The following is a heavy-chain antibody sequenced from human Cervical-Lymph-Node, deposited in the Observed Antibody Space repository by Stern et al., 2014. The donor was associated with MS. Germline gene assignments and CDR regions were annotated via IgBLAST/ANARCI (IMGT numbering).Heavy chain of an antibody. J-gene: IGHJ5*01. Sequence: QLQLQESGPGLVRPSETLSLTCAVSGVSISSSYWSWIRQPPGKGLEWIGYIYHSGGATYIPSLKSRVTMSVDTSRSQFSLKLGSVTAADTAVYYCARDVGMDSWGQGTLVTVSS. D-gene: IGHD6-13*01. V-gene: IGHV4-59*01. CDR1: GVSISSSY. CDR3: ARDVGMDS. CDR2: IYHSGGA.